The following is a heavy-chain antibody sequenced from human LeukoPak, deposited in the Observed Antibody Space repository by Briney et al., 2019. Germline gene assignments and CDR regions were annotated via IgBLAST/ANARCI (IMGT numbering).Heavy chain of an antibody. CDR1: GYTFTGYY. J-gene: IGHJ3*02. Sequence: GASVKVSCRASGYTFTGYYMHWVRQAPGKGLEWMGGFDPEDGETIYAQKFQGRVTMTEDTSTDTAYMELSSLRSEDTAVYYCATDRGSGWFGAFDIWGQGTMVTVSS. CDR3: ATDRGSGWFGAFDI. D-gene: IGHD3-10*01. V-gene: IGHV1-24*01. CDR2: FDPEDGET.